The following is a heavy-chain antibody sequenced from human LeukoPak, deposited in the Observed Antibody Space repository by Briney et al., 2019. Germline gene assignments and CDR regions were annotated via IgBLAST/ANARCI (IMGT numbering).Heavy chain of an antibody. CDR3: ARQSHDYGDYVVYNWFDP. V-gene: IGHV5-51*01. Sequence: GGALQISCKGSGYSFTSYWIGWVRQMPGKGLEWMGIIYPGGSDTRYSPSFQGQVTISADKSISTAYLQWSSLKASDTAMYYCARQSHDYGDYVVYNWFDPWGQETLVTVSS. J-gene: IGHJ5*02. CDR2: IYPGGSDT. D-gene: IGHD4-17*01. CDR1: GYSFTSYW.